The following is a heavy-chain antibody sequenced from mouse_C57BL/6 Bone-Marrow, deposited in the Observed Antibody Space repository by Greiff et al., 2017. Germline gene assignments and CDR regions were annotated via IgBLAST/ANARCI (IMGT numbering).Heavy chain of an antibody. CDR1: GFNIKDDY. J-gene: IGHJ2*01. CDR2: LDPENGDT. Sequence: EVQLVESGAELVRPGASVKLSCTASGFNIKDDYMHWVKQRPEQGLEWIGWLDPENGDTEYASKFQGKATITADTSSNTAYLQLSSLTSEDTAVYYCTNYYGSRYYFDYWGQGTTLTVSS. CDR3: TNYYGSRYYFDY. V-gene: IGHV14-4*01. D-gene: IGHD1-1*01.